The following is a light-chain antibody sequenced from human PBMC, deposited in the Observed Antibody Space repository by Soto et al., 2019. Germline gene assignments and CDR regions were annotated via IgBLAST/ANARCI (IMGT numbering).Light chain of an antibody. CDR1: SSDVGAYTY. Sequence: QSVLAQPASVSGSPGQPITISCAGTSSDVGAYTYVSWYQQHPGKAPKLMIYDVSNRPSGVSNRFSGSKSGITASLTISGLQAEDEADYYCSSYTSSSTLDFGTGTKVTVL. CDR2: DVS. V-gene: IGLV2-14*01. CDR3: SSYTSSSTLD. J-gene: IGLJ1*01.